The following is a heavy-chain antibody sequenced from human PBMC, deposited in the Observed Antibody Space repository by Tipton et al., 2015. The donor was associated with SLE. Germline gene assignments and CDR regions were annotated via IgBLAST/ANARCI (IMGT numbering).Heavy chain of an antibody. Sequence: SLRLSCAASGFTFSSYAMSWVRQAPGKGLEWVSAISGSGGSTYYADSVKGRFTISRDNFKNTLYLQMNSLRAEDTAVYYCAKALVVVVAATPCYFDYWGQGTRVTVSS. J-gene: IGHJ4*02. CDR2: ISGSGGST. V-gene: IGHV3-23*01. D-gene: IGHD2-15*01. CDR1: GFTFSSYA. CDR3: AKALVVVVAATPCYFDY.